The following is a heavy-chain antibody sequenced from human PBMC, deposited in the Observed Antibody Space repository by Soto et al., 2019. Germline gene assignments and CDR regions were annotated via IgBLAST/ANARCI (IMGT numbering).Heavy chain of an antibody. CDR3: AAPHGSANYYNGFDY. V-gene: IGHV1-69*12. D-gene: IGHD3-10*01. CDR1: GGTFSSYA. Sequence: QVQLVQSGAEVNNPGSSVKVSCKASGGTFSSYAISWVRQAPGHGLEWMGGVIPIFGTANYAQKIQGRVTITADEATSTAYMELSSLRSEDTAVYYFAAPHGSANYYNGFDYWGQGTLVTVSS. CDR2: VIPIFGTA. J-gene: IGHJ4*02.